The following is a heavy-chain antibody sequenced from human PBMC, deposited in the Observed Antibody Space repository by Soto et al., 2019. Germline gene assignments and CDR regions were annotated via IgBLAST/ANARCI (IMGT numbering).Heavy chain of an antibody. CDR3: AKDKERGGYDSDFDS. CDR1: GFTFGTYG. D-gene: IGHD3-3*01. CDR2: ITGGNT. J-gene: IGHJ4*02. Sequence: EVQLLESGGGLIQPGGSLRLSCEASGFTFGTYGMGWVRQAPGKGLEWVSTITGGNTYYAASVRGRFTISRDNYKNTLYLPMSRLRAEDTALYYCAKDKERGGYDSDFDSWGQGTLVTVSS. V-gene: IGHV3-23*01.